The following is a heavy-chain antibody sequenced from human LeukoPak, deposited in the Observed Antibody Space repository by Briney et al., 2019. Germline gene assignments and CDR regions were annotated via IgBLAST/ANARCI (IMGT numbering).Heavy chain of an antibody. CDR3: ARDRSGYSSTKTGDY. CDR1: GGSISTYY. V-gene: IGHV4-59*12. D-gene: IGHD5-18*01. Sequence: SETLSLTCTVSGGSISTYYWSWLRHPPGKGLGWIGYIYYSGSTNYNPSLKSRVTISVDTSKNHISLKLNSVTAADTAVYYCARDRSGYSSTKTGDYWGQGTLVTVSS. CDR2: IYYSGST. J-gene: IGHJ4*02.